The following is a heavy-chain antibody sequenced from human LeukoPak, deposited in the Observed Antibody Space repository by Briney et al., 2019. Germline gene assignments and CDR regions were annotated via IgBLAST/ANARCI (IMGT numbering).Heavy chain of an antibody. D-gene: IGHD5-24*01. CDR2: ISYDGSNK. Sequence: QAGGSLRLSCAASGFTFSSYAMHWVRQAPGKGLEWVAVISYDGSNKYYADSVKGRFTISRDNSKNTLYLQMNSLGAEDTAVYYCARDLGYSGKVFFDYWGQGTLVTVSS. CDR1: GFTFSSYA. J-gene: IGHJ4*02. CDR3: ARDLGYSGKVFFDY. V-gene: IGHV3-30*01.